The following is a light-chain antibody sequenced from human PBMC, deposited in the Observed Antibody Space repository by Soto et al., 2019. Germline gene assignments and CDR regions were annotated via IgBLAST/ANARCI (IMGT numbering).Light chain of an antibody. V-gene: IGLV2-14*01. CDR3: SSYTSSSTLRV. CDR2: EVS. CDR1: SSDVGGYNY. Sequence: QSALTQPASVSGSPGQSITISCTGTSSDVGGYNYVSWYHQHPGKAPKLMIYEVSNRPSGISNRFSGSKSGNTASLTISGLQAEDEADYYCSSYTSSSTLRVFGGGTKVTVL. J-gene: IGLJ2*01.